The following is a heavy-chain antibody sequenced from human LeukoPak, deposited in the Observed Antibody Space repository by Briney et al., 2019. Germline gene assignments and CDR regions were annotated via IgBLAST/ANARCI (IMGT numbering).Heavy chain of an antibody. Sequence: ASVKVSCKASGYNFTNYGISWVRQAPGQGLEWMGWISAYSGDANYAQKLQGRLTMTTDTPPNTAYLELRSLTSDDTAVYYCARALSFGDYGGDYWGQGTLVTVSS. V-gene: IGHV1-18*01. CDR2: ISAYSGDA. J-gene: IGHJ4*02. D-gene: IGHD4-17*01. CDR3: ARALSFGDYGGDY. CDR1: GYNFTNYG.